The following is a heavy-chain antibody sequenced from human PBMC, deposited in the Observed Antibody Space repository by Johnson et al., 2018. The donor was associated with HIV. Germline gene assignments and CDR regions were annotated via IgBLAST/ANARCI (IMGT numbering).Heavy chain of an antibody. CDR3: AKEVTLNWEFDAFHI. CDR2: IPYDGTNK. D-gene: IGHD1-1*01. CDR1: GFILSPCA. J-gene: IGHJ3*02. Sequence: QVQLVESGGGLVQPGGSLRLSCAASGFILSPCAMHWVRQVPGKGLEWVAVIPYDGTNKYYADSVKGRFTISRDNSKNTLYLQMNSLRGEDTAVYYCAKEVTLNWEFDAFHIWGRGTMVTVSS. V-gene: IGHV3-30-3*01.